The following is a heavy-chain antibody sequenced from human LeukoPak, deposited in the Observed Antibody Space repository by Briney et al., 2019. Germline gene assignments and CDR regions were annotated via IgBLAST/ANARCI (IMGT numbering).Heavy chain of an antibody. V-gene: IGHV4-34*01. CDR1: GGSFSGYY. Sequence: SETLSLTCAVYGGSFSGYYWSWIRRPPGKGLEWIGEINHSGSTNYNPSLKSRVTISVDTSKNQFSLKLSSVTAADTAVYYCAGNCGGDCYRDYWGQGTLVTVSS. D-gene: IGHD2-21*02. J-gene: IGHJ4*02. CDR3: AGNCGGDCYRDY. CDR2: INHSGST.